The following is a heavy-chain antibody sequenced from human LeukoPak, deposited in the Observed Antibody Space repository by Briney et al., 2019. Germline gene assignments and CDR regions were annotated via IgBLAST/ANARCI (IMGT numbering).Heavy chain of an antibody. CDR1: GFTFSSYG. CDR2: ISSSGSTI. Sequence: AGGSLRLSCAASGFTFSSYGMNWVRQAPGKGLEWVSYISSSGSTIYYADSVKGRFTISRDNAKNSLYLQMNSLRAEDTAVYYCAILPVEMATMFDYWGQGTLVTVSS. V-gene: IGHV3-48*03. CDR3: AILPVEMATMFDY. D-gene: IGHD5-24*01. J-gene: IGHJ4*02.